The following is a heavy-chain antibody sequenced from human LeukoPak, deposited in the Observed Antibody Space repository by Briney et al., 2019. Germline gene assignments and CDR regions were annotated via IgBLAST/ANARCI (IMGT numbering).Heavy chain of an antibody. CDR2: INHSGST. D-gene: IGHD4-17*01. V-gene: IGHV4-34*01. CDR3: ARDRKGYGDYIYRVGYFDY. J-gene: IGHJ4*02. Sequence: SETLSLTCAVYGGSFSGYYWSWIRQPPGKGLEWIGEINHSGSTNYNPSLKSRVTISVDTSKNQFSLKLSSVTAADTAVYYCARDRKGYGDYIYRVGYFDYWGQGTLVTVSS. CDR1: GGSFSGYY.